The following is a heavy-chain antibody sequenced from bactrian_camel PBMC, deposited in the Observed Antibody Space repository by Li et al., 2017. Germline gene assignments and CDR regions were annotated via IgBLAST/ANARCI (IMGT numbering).Heavy chain of an antibody. Sequence: HVQLVESGGDSVQAGGFLRLSCKMSILSYDTYCMTWFRQGPGKEREGVATIDSDGNTTYADSVKGRFTISKDNAKNTLYLQMNSLKPEDTAMYYCAADQGGCYLEPVWSWEFGYWGQGTQVTVS. CDR1: ILSYDTYC. CDR2: IDSDGNT. CDR3: AADQGGCYLEPVWSWEFGY. J-gene: IGHJ6*01. D-gene: IGHD5*01. V-gene: IGHV3S26*01.